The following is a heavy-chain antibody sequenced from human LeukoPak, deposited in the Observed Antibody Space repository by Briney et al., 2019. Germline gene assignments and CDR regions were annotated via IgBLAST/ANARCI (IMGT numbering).Heavy chain of an antibody. D-gene: IGHD2-15*01. J-gene: IGHJ4*02. CDR1: GGSIIRTDSY. V-gene: IGHV4-39*01. Sequence: SETLSLTCAVSGGSIIRTDSYWGWIRQSPGKGLEWIGSIYYSGSTHYNPSLESRLTISVDTSKNEFSLGLRFVTIADTAVYYCARNRSDCSGGSCSFTGFDYWGQGTLVSVSS. CDR3: ARNRSDCSGGSCSFTGFDY. CDR2: IYYSGST.